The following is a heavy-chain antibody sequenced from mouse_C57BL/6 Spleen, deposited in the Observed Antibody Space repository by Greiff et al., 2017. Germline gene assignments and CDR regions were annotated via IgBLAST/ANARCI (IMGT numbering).Heavy chain of an antibody. Sequence: QVQLQQPGAELVKPGASVKLSCKASGYTFTSYWMQWVKQRPGQGLEWIGEIDPSDSYTNYNQKFKGKATLTVDTSSSTAYMQLSSLTSEDSAVYYCARSGITYYWYFDVWGTGTMVTVSS. CDR1: GYTFTSYW. CDR2: IDPSDSYT. J-gene: IGHJ1*03. D-gene: IGHD1-1*01. CDR3: ARSGITYYWYFDV. V-gene: IGHV1-50*01.